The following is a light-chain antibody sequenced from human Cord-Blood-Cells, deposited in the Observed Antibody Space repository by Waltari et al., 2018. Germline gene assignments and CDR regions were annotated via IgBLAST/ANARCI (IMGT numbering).Light chain of an antibody. J-gene: IGLJ3*02. CDR1: SSNIGSNT. Sequence: QSVLTQPPSASGTPGQRVTISCSGSSSNIGSNTANWYQQRPGTAPKPLIYSNHPRPSGVPDRFSGSKSGTSASLAISGLQSEDEADYYCVAWDDSLNGRVFGGGTKLTVL. CDR2: SNH. V-gene: IGLV1-44*01. CDR3: VAWDDSLNGRV.